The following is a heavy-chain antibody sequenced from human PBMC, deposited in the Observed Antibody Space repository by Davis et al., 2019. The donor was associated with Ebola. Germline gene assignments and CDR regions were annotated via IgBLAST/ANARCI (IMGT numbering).Heavy chain of an antibody. V-gene: IGHV3-48*02. CDR2: ISSRSSTI. J-gene: IGHJ6*04. D-gene: IGHD3-9*01. CDR1: GFTFSSYS. Sequence: GESLKISCAASGFTFSSYSMNWVRQAPGKWLQWVSYISSRSSTIYYADSVKGRFTISRDNAKNSLYLQMNSLRDEDTAVYYCARSWLSPYYYYGMDVWGKGTTVTVSS. CDR3: ARSWLSPYYYYGMDV.